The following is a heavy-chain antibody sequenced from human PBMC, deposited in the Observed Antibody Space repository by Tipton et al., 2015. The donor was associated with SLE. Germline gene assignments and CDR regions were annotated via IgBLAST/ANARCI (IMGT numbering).Heavy chain of an antibody. Sequence: TLSLTCAVYGGSFSGYYWSWIRQPPGKGLEWIGEINHSGSTNYNPSLKSRVTISVDTSKNQLSLKLSSVTAADTAVYYCARGDLYWYFDLWGRGTLVTVSS. CDR2: INHSGST. CDR1: GGSFSGYY. J-gene: IGHJ2*01. CDR3: ARGDLYWYFDL. V-gene: IGHV4-34*01.